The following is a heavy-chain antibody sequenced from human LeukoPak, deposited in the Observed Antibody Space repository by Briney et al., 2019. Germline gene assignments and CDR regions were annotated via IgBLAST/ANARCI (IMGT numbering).Heavy chain of an antibody. CDR2: IYYSGST. V-gene: IGHV4-59*01. CDR1: GGSISNYY. Sequence: SETLSLTCTVSGGSISNYYWNWIRQPPGKGLEWIGYIYYSGSTNYNPSLKSRVTISVDTSKNQFSLKLSSVTAADTAVYYCARREYSSGWWRGDYFDYWGQGTLVTVSS. J-gene: IGHJ4*02. D-gene: IGHD6-19*01. CDR3: ARREYSSGWWRGDYFDY.